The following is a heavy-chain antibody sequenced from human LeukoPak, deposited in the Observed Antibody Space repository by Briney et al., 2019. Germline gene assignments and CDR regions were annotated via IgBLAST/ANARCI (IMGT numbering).Heavy chain of an antibody. CDR3: TRDEWELPSRDY. CDR1: GFTFSTSW. D-gene: IGHD1-26*01. Sequence: PGGSLRLSCAASGFTFSTSWMSWVRQAPGKGLEWVGFIRSKAYGGTTEYAASVKGRFTISRDDSKSIAYLQMNSLKTEDTAVYYCTRDEWELPSRDYWGQGTLATVSS. J-gene: IGHJ4*02. CDR2: IRSKAYGGTT. V-gene: IGHV3-49*04.